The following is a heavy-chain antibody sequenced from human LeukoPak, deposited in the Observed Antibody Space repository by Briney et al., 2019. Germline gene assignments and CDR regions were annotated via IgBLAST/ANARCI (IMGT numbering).Heavy chain of an antibody. Sequence: SETLSLTCTVSGGSISNYYWSWIRQPPGKGLEWIGRIYTSGSTNYNPSLKSRVTISVDTSKNQFSLKLSSVTAADTAVYYCARENPRDTAASNWGQGTLVTVSS. V-gene: IGHV4-4*08. D-gene: IGHD5-18*01. CDR3: ARENPRDTAASN. CDR2: IYTSGST. CDR1: GGSISNYY. J-gene: IGHJ4*02.